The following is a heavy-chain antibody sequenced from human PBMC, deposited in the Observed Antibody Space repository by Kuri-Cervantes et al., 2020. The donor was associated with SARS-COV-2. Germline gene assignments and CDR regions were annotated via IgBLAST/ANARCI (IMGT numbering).Heavy chain of an antibody. D-gene: IGHD1-26*01. CDR1: GGSISSGSYY. CDR3: ARASMGSGSYYPYYYYMDV. J-gene: IGHJ6*03. Sequence: SETLSLTCTVSGGSISSGSYYWSWIRQPAGKGLEWIGRIYTSGSTNYNPSLKSRVTISVDTSKNQFSLKLSSVTAADTAVYYCARASMGSGSYYPYYYYMDVWGKGTTVTVSS. CDR2: IYTSGST. V-gene: IGHV4-61*02.